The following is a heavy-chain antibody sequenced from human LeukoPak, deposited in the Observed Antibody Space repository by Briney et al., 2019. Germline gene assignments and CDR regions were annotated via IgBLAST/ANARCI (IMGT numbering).Heavy chain of an antibody. J-gene: IGHJ6*02. V-gene: IGHV3-23*01. CDR3: AKACADWGQDYYYGMDV. CDR1: GFTFSSYA. Sequence: PGGSLRLSCAASGFTFSSYAMSWVRQAPGKGLEWVSAISGSGGSTYYADYVKGRFTISRDNSKNTLYLQMDSLRAEDTAVYYCAKACADWGQDYYYGMDVWGQGTTVTVSS. CDR2: ISGSGGST. D-gene: IGHD2-21*02.